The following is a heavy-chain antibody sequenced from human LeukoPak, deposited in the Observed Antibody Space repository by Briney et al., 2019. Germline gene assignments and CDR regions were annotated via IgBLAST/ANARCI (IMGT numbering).Heavy chain of an antibody. CDR2: IRSKANSYAT. J-gene: IGHJ5*02. Sequence: TGGSLKLSCAVSGFTFSGSSMHWVRQTSGKGLEWIGRIRSKANSYATAYAASVRGRFTVSRDDSKNTAYLQMNSLKTEDTAVYYCTRRPDVEVVPAAISNWFDPWGQGTLVTVSS. CDR1: GFTFSGSS. CDR3: TRRPDVEVVPAAISNWFDP. V-gene: IGHV3-73*01. D-gene: IGHD2-2*01.